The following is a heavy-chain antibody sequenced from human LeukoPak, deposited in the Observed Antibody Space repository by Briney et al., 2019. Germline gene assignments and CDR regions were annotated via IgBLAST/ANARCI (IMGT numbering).Heavy chain of an antibody. V-gene: IGHV4-39*07. Sequence: PSETLSLTCTVSGGSISSSSYYWGWIRQPPGKGLEWIGSIYYSGSTYYNPSLKSRVTISVDTSKNQFSLKLSSVTAADTAVYYCARVQPQKDIVVVVAARPFDIWGQGTMVTVSS. CDR3: ARVQPQKDIVVVVAARPFDI. J-gene: IGHJ3*02. D-gene: IGHD2-15*01. CDR1: GGSISSSSYY. CDR2: IYYSGST.